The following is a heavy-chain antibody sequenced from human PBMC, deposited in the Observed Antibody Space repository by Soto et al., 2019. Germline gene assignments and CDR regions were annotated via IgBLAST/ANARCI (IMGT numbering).Heavy chain of an antibody. CDR2: ISGSGGST. J-gene: IGHJ4*02. V-gene: IGHV3-23*01. CDR1: GFTFSSYA. D-gene: IGHD5-18*01. Sequence: EVQLLESGGGLVQPGGSLRLSCAAAGFTFSSYAMSWVPQAPGKGLEWVSAISGSGGSTYYADSVKGRFTISRDNSKNTLYLQMKSLRAEDTAVYYCATDQVQLWFRDFDYWGQGTLVTVSS. CDR3: ATDQVQLWFRDFDY.